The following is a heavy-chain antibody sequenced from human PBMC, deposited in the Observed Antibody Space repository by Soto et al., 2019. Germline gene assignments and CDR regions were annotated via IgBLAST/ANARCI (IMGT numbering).Heavy chain of an antibody. Sequence: ASVKVSCKASGYTFTSYGISWVRQAPGQGLEWMGWISAYNGNTNYAQKLQGRVTMTTDTSTSTAYMELRSLRSDDTAVYYCARDSRDIVVVVAASRWFDPWGQGTLVTVSS. J-gene: IGHJ5*02. CDR1: GYTFTSYG. V-gene: IGHV1-18*01. CDR3: ARDSRDIVVVVAASRWFDP. CDR2: ISAYNGNT. D-gene: IGHD2-15*01.